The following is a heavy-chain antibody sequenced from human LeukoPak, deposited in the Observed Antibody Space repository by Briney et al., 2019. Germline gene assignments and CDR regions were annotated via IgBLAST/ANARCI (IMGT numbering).Heavy chain of an antibody. CDR1: GFTFSSYA. J-gene: IGHJ6*03. D-gene: IGHD4-11*01. V-gene: IGHV3-30-3*01. Sequence: GGSLRLSCAASGFTFSSYAMHWVRQAPGKGLEWVAVISYDGSNKYYADSVKGRFTISRDNSKNTLYRQMNSLRAEDTAVYYCAIYFKSPVTTASYYYYYYMDVWGKGTTVTVSS. CDR2: ISYDGSNK. CDR3: AIYFKSPVTTASYYYYYYMDV.